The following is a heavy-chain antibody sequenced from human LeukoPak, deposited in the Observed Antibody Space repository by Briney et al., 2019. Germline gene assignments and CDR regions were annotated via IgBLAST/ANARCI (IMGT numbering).Heavy chain of an antibody. J-gene: IGHJ4*02. CDR2: VNPFTGDT. CDR3: ATRPRPVTIGPFDY. CDR1: GYALTGND. V-gene: IGHV1-2*02. Sequence: GASVKVSCMASGYALTGNDFYWVRQAPGQGLEYMGSVNPFTGDTNYAQKFQGRVTMTRDTSRNTAYMELSGLSSDDTAMCYCATRPRPVTIGPFDYWGQGTLVTVSS. D-gene: IGHD2-21*02.